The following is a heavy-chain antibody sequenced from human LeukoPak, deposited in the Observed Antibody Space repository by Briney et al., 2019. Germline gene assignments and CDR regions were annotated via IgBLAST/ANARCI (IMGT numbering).Heavy chain of an antibody. Sequence: GGSLRLSCAASGFTVSSNYMSWVRQAPGKGLEWVSIIYFGDNTYYADAVRGRFTISRDNSKNTLYLQMNSLRVEDTAVYYCARVRSSRGSGPVDYWGQGTLVTVSS. V-gene: IGHV3-66*01. CDR3: ARVRSSRGSGPVDY. D-gene: IGHD2-2*01. J-gene: IGHJ4*02. CDR2: IYFGDNT. CDR1: GFTVSSNY.